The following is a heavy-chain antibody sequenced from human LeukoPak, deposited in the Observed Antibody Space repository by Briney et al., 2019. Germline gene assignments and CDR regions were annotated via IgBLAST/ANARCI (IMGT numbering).Heavy chain of an antibody. CDR2: IHYSGSA. Sequence: SETLSLTCAVYGGSFSGYYWTWSRQPPGKGPEWIGEIHYSGSATYNPSLKSRVTISVDTSKNQFSLKMNSVTAADTAVYYCARGVYQPLLYGYYFDYWGQGTLVTVSS. D-gene: IGHD2-2*02. CDR3: ARGVYQPLLYGYYFDY. CDR1: GGSFSGYY. J-gene: IGHJ4*02. V-gene: IGHV4-34*01.